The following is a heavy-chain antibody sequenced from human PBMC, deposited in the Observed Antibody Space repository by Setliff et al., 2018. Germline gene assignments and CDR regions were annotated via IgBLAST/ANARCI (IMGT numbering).Heavy chain of an antibody. J-gene: IGHJ4*02. D-gene: IGHD1-26*01. CDR2: IYTSGST. CDR1: GGSISSGSYY. CDR3: ARSPSSGAYWNPRPFYSDY. Sequence: SETLSLTCTVSGGSISSGSYYWSWIRQPAGKGLEWIGHIYTSGSTNYNPSLKSRVTISVDTSKNHFSLKVNSVTAADTALYYCARSPSSGAYWNPRPFYSDYWGQGTLVTVSS. V-gene: IGHV4-61*09.